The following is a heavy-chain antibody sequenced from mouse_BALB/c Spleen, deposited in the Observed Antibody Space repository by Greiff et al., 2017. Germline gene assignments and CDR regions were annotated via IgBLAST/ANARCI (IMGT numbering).Heavy chain of an antibody. Sequence: EVQLVESGGGLVKPGGSLKLSCAASGFTFSDYYMYWVRQTPEKRLEWVATISDGGSYTYYPDSVKGRFTISRDNAKNNLYLQMSSLKSEDTAMYYCARGDGYYDFDYWGQGTTLTVSS. D-gene: IGHD2-3*01. V-gene: IGHV5-4*02. J-gene: IGHJ2*01. CDR3: ARGDGYYDFDY. CDR2: ISDGGSYT. CDR1: GFTFSDYY.